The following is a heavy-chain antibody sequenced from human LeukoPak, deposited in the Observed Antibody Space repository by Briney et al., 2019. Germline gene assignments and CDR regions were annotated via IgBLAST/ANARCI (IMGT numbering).Heavy chain of an antibody. J-gene: IGHJ4*02. D-gene: IGHD5-12*01. CDR1: GFTFSSYG. V-gene: IGHV4-34*08. CDR3: AGRDGYNLNYFDY. CDR2: INHSGST. Sequence: GSLRLSCAASGFTFSSYGMHWVRQAPGKGLEWIGEINHSGSTNYNPSLKSRVTISVDTSKNQFSLKLSSVTAADTAVYYCAGRDGYNLNYFDYWGQGTLVTVSS.